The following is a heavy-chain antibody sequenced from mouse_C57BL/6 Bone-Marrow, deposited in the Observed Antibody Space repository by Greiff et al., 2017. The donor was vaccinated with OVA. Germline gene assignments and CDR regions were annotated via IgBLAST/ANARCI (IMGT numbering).Heavy chain of an antibody. V-gene: IGHV8-8*01. CDR2: IWWDDDK. CDR1: GFSLSTFGMG. J-gene: IGHJ1*03. D-gene: IGHD1-1*01. Sequence: QVTLKESGPGILQPSQTLSLTCSFSGFSLSTFGMGVGWIRQPSGKGLEWLAHIWWDDDKYYNPALKSRPTISKDTSKNQVFLRIANVDTADTATYYCARPIYYYGSSYVRNWYFDVWGTGTTVTVSS. CDR3: ARPIYYYGSSYVRNWYFDV.